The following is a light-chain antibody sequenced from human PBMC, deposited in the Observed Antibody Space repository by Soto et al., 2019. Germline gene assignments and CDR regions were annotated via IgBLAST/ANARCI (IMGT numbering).Light chain of an antibody. CDR2: DAS. J-gene: IGKJ5*01. CDR3: QHRMNWPLT. CDR1: QSVSSY. V-gene: IGKV3-11*01. Sequence: EIVLTQSPATLSLSPGERATLAWRASQSVSSYLLWYQQKPGQAPRLLIYDASNRATGIPARFSGSGSETDFTLTISSLEPEDFAVYYCQHRMNWPLTFGQGTRLEIK.